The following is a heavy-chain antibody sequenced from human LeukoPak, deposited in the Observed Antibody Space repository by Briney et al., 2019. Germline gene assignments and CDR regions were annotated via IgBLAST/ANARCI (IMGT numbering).Heavy chain of an antibody. D-gene: IGHD5-24*01. CDR2: ISYDGSYK. CDR3: ARSRDGYNRFDY. V-gene: IGHV3-30*03. J-gene: IGHJ4*02. CDR1: GFTFSNYG. Sequence: GGSLRLSCAASGFTFSNYGMHWVRQTPGKGLEWVAHISYDGSYKYYADSVKGRFTISRDNSKNTLYLQMNSLRAEDTAVYYCARSRDGYNRFDYWGQGTLVTVSS.